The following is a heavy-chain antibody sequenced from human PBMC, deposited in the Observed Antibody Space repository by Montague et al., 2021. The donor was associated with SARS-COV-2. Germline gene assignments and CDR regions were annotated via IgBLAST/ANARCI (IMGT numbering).Heavy chain of an antibody. J-gene: IGHJ3*01. CDR1: GGSFSDYY. V-gene: IGHV4-34*01. D-gene: IGHD3-3*01. CDR3: ARGQVTIFAVLIILPAAGAFDV. Sequence: SETLSLTCAVSGGSFSDYYWTWIRQPPGKGLEWIGEINYSGSSNYNPSLKNRVTISVDKSKNQISLKLTSVTAADTATYYCARGQVTIFAVLIILPAAGAFDVWGQGAPVTVSS. CDR2: INYSGSS.